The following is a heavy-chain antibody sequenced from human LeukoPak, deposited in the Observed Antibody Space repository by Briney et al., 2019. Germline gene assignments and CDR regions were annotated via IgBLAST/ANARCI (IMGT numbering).Heavy chain of an antibody. CDR1: GFTFSSYG. V-gene: IGHV3-33*01. Sequence: GRSLRLSCAASGFTFSSYGMHWVRQAPGKGLEWVAVVWYDGSNENYADSVKGRFTVSRDNSKNTLYLQMDSLRAEDTALYYCARDNGPQVDYWGQGTLVTVSS. CDR2: VWYDGSNE. CDR3: ARDNGPQVDY. J-gene: IGHJ4*02.